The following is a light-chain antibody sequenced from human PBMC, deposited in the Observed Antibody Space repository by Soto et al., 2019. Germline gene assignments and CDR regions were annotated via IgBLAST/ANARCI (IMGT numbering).Light chain of an antibody. Sequence: EIVLTQSPGTLSLSPGERATLSCRASQSVSSSYLAWYQQKPGQAPMRLIYGASSRATGIPDRFSGSGSGTDFNLTISGLEPEDFAVYYGQQYGISPPWTFGQGTKVESK. CDR3: QQYGISPPWT. CDR2: GAS. CDR1: QSVSSSY. J-gene: IGKJ1*01. V-gene: IGKV3-20*01.